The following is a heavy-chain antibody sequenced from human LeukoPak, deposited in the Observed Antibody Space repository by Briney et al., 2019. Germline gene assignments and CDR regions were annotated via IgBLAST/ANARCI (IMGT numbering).Heavy chain of an antibody. D-gene: IGHD1-7*01. CDR2: INPNSGGT. V-gene: IGHV1-2*02. CDR3: AREEITGTKRNNWFDP. Sequence: GASVKVSCKASGYTFTGYYMHWVRQAPGQGLERMGWINPNSGGTNYAQKFQGRVTMTRDTSISTAYMELSRLRSDDTAVYYCAREEITGTKRNNWFDPWGQGTLVTVSS. CDR1: GYTFTGYY. J-gene: IGHJ5*02.